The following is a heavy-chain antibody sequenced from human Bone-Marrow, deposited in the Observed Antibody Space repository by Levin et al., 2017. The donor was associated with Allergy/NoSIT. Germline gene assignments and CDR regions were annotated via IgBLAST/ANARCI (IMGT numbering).Heavy chain of an antibody. D-gene: IGHD6-6*01. CDR2: IIPIFGTA. CDR3: ARTTGGLAARLGYFDY. J-gene: IGHJ4*02. CDR1: GGTFSSYA. V-gene: IGHV1-69*13. Sequence: SVKVSCKASGGTFSSYAISWVRQAPGQGLEWMGGIIPIFGTANYAQKFQGRVTITADESTSTAYMELSSLRSEDTAVYYCARTTGGLAARLGYFDYWGQGTLVTVSS.